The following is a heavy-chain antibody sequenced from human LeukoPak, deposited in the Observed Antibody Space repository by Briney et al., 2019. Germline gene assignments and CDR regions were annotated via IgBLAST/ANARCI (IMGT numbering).Heavy chain of an antibody. D-gene: IGHD1-1*01. Sequence: GGSLRLSCAASGFTFSSYSMNWVRQAPGKGLEWVSSISSSSSYIYYADSVKGRFTISRDNAKNSLYLQMNSLRAEDTAVYYYAREGNDDDAFDYWGQGTLVTVSS. J-gene: IGHJ4*02. CDR2: ISSSSSYI. V-gene: IGHV3-21*01. CDR1: GFTFSSYS. CDR3: AREGNDDDAFDY.